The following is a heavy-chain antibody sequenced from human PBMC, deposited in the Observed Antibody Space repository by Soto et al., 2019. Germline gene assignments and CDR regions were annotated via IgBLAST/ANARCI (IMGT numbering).Heavy chain of an antibody. Sequence: PSETLSLPCIVSGDSVTSGSYYWTWLRQPPGKGLEWIGYISYTGRTKYNPSLQSRVTIPVDTSKNDFSLNLSSVTAADTAVYFCAREWGLLPYYVMNVWGHGTAVTVSS. V-gene: IGHV4-61*03. CDR3: AREWGLLPYYVMNV. D-gene: IGHD7-27*01. J-gene: IGHJ6*02. CDR1: GDSVTSGSYY. CDR2: ISYTGRT.